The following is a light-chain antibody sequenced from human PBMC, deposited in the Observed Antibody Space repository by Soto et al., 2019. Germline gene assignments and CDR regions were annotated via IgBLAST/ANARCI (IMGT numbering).Light chain of an antibody. CDR2: AAS. J-gene: IGKJ4*02. V-gene: IGKV1-39*01. CDR1: QSIRSY. Sequence: DIQMTQSPSSLSASVGDRVTITCRASQSIRSYLNWYQQKPGKAPKLLIYAASSLQSGVPSRFSASGSGTDFTLTISSLQPEDFATYYCQQSYDTPPVTFGEGTKVEIK. CDR3: QQSYDTPPVT.